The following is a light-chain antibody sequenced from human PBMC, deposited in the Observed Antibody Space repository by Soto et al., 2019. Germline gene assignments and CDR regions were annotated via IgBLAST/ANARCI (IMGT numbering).Light chain of an antibody. V-gene: IGLV3-21*02. CDR1: NIGSKS. CDR2: DDS. J-gene: IGLJ2*01. CDR3: SSSSGTSVI. Sequence: SYELTQPPSVSVAPGQTARITCAGDNIGSKSVHWYQQKPGQAPMLVVYDDSDRPSGIPERFSGSKSGITASLTVSGLQAEDEANYYCSSSSGTSVIFGGGTKLTVL.